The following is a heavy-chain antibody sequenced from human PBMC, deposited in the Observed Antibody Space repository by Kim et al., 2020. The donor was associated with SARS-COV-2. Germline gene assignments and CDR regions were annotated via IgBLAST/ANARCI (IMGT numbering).Heavy chain of an antibody. CDR3: ESARWLGYSFDY. D-gene: IGHD3-10*01. Sequence: GGSLRLSCAASGFTFSSSAMHWVRQAPGKGLEWVAVISYDGNNKSSADSVSGRFTISRDNSKKKEYLQLNSLRAKDTAVYYCESARWLGYSFDYWGQGTL. J-gene: IGHJ4*02. CDR2: ISYDGNNK. CDR1: GFTFSSSA. V-gene: IGHV3-30-3*01.